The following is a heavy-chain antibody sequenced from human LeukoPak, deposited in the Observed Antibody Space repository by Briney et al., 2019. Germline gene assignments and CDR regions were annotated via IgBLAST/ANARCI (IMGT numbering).Heavy chain of an antibody. CDR2: INHSGST. V-gene: IGHV4-34*01. J-gene: IGHJ4*02. CDR3: AKSGGYGLIDY. CDR1: GGSFSGYY. Sequence: SETLSLTCAVYGGSFSGYYWSWIRQPPGKGLEWIGEINHSGSTNYNPSLKSRVTISIETSKNQISLRLNSVTAADTAIYYCAKSGGYGLIDYWGQGTLVTVSS. D-gene: IGHD1-26*01.